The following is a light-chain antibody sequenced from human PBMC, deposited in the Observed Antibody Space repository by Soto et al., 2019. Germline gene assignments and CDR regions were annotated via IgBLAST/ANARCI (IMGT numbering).Light chain of an antibody. V-gene: IGKV1-39*01. CDR1: QRISTF. CDR2: SAS. J-gene: IGKJ4*01. CDR3: QQSYRLPLT. Sequence: DIQMTQSPSSLSAFVGDTVTITCHASQRISTFLNWYHQKPGKAPKLLIYSASYLQSGVPSNFSGSGSGTDFTLSIVTLQPEDSGTYYCQQSYRLPLTFGGGTKVEI.